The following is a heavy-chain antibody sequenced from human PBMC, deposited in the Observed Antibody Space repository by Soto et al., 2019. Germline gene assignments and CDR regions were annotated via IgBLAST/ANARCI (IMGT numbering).Heavy chain of an antibody. D-gene: IGHD3-3*01. CDR3: ARGQRFSDWFDP. CDR2: IYSSGST. CDR1: GGSISSYY. Sequence: PSETLYLTCTVSGGSISSYYWTWIRQPAGKGLEWIGRIYSSGSTQYNPSLQSRVTMSLDTSKNQFSLRLESVTAADTAVYYCARGQRFSDWFDPWGQGTLVTVSS. V-gene: IGHV4-4*07. J-gene: IGHJ5*02.